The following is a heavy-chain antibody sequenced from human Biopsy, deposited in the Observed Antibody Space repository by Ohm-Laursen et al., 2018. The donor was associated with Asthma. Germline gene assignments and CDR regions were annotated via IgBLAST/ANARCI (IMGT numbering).Heavy chain of an antibody. CDR1: GGSISSGAYY. J-gene: IGHJ4*02. CDR2: IYYIGST. V-gene: IGHV4-30-4*02. Sequence: SDILSLTCIVSGGSISSGAYYWSWVRQPPGKGLEWIGYIYYIGSTYYNPSLKSRVAISLDTSKNQFSLKLSSVTAADTAVYFCARRGGVRRYFDYWGQGTLVTVSS. D-gene: IGHD3-16*01. CDR3: ARRGGVRRYFDY.